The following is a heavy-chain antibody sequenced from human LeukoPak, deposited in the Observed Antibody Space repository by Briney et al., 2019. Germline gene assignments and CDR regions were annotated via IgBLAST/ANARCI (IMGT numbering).Heavy chain of an antibody. CDR2: IIPIFGTA. CDR3: ARGTRYCSSTSCYKDYYYYYMDV. V-gene: IGHV1-69*13. D-gene: IGHD2-2*02. CDR1: GGTFSSYA. Sequence: ASVKVSCKASGGTFSSYAISWVRQAPGQGLEWMGGIIPIFGTANYAQKFQGRVTITADESTSTAYMELSSLRSEDTAVYYCARGTRYCSSTSCYKDYYYYYMDVWGQGTMVAVSS. J-gene: IGHJ6*03.